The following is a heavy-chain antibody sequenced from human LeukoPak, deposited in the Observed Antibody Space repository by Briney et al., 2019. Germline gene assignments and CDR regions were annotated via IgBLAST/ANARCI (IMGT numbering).Heavy chain of an antibody. V-gene: IGHV5-51*01. D-gene: IGHD6-6*01. CDR3: ARGLIASRRGIMDY. Sequence: EGSVKISCKGSGYSFTSYWIGWVRQMPGKGLEWMGSIYPGESDTRYSPPFQGQATISADKSISTAYLQWSSLKASDTAMYYCARGLIASRRGIMDYWGQGTLVTVSS. CDR2: IYPGESDT. CDR1: GYSFTSYW. J-gene: IGHJ4*02.